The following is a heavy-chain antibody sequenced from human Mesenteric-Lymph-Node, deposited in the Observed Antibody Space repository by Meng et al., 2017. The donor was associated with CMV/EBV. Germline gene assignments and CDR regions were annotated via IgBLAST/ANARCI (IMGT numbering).Heavy chain of an antibody. V-gene: IGHV3-30-3*01. D-gene: IGHD6-13*01. CDR1: GFTFSSYA. CDR3: ATAARGYSSSWYIGGMDV. CDR2: ISYDGSNK. J-gene: IGHJ6*02. Sequence: GESLKISCAASGFTFSSYAMHWVRQAPGKGLEWVAVISYDGSNKYYADSVKGRFTISRDNSKNTLYLQMNSLRAEDTAVYYCATAARGYSSSWYIGGMDVWGQGTTVTVSS.